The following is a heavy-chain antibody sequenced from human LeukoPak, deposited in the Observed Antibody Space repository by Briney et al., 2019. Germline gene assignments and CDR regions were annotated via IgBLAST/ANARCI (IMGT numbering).Heavy chain of an antibody. CDR3: AGGVVTDDYYMDV. CDR1: GGSISSGRYY. V-gene: IGHV4-61*02. Sequence: RPSETLSLTCSVSGGSISSGRYYWTWIRQPAGKGLEWIGRFYTNDNTNYDPSLESRVSISVDTSKSQFYLQLTSVTDADTAVYFCAGGVVTDDYYMDVWGKGITVIVSS. D-gene: IGHD2-21*02. J-gene: IGHJ6*03. CDR2: FYTNDNT.